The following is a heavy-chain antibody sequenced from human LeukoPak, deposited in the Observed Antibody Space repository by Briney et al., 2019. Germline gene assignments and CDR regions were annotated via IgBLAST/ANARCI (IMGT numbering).Heavy chain of an antibody. Sequence: SETLSLTCTVSGGSISSYYWSWIRQPPGKGLEWIGYIYYSGSTNYNPSLKSRVTISVDTSKNQFSLKLSSVTAADTAVYYCASAYYDSSGFRLRAEYFQHWGQGTLVTVSS. V-gene: IGHV4-59*01. CDR3: ASAYYDSSGFRLRAEYFQH. J-gene: IGHJ1*01. CDR2: IYYSGST. CDR1: GGSISSYY. D-gene: IGHD3-22*01.